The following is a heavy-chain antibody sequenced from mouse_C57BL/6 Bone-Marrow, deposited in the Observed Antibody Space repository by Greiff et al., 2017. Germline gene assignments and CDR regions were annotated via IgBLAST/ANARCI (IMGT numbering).Heavy chain of an antibody. J-gene: IGHJ1*03. CDR3: ARGDYYGSSSCWYFDV. Sequence: DVHLVESGGGLVQPGGSLKLSCAASGFTFSDYYMYWVRQTPEKRLEWVAYISNGGGSTYYPDTVKGRFTISRDNAKNTLYLQMSRLKSEDTAMYYCARGDYYGSSSCWYFDVWGTGTTVTVSS. CDR1: GFTFSDYY. CDR2: ISNGGGST. V-gene: IGHV5-12*01. D-gene: IGHD1-1*01.